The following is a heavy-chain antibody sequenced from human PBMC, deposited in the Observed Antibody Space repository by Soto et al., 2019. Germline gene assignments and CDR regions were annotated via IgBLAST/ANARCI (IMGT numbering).Heavy chain of an antibody. V-gene: IGHV3-30*18. J-gene: IGHJ4*02. D-gene: IGHD6-13*01. Sequence: GGSLRLSCAAPGFTFSSYGMHWVRQAPGRGLEWVAVISYDGSNKYYADSVKGRFTISRDNSKNTLYLQMNSLRAEDTAVYYCAKDRGSSCPDYWGQGTLVTASS. CDR2: ISYDGSNK. CDR1: GFTFSSYG. CDR3: AKDRGSSCPDY.